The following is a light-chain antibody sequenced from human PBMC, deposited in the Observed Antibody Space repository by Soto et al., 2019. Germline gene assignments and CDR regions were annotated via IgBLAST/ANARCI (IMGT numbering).Light chain of an antibody. CDR1: SSDVGGYNY. J-gene: IGLJ3*02. CDR2: EVS. CDR3: SSYTSSSTLV. V-gene: IGLV2-14*01. Sequence: QSALTQPASVSGSPGQSITISCTGTSSDVGGYNYVSWYQQHPGKVPKLMIYEVSNRPSGFSNRFSGSKSGNTASLTISGLQAEDEADYYCSSYTSSSTLVFGGGTKLTVL.